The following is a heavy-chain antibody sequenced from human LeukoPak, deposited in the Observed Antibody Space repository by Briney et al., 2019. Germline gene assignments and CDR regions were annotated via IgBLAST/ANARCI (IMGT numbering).Heavy chain of an antibody. D-gene: IGHD2-21*01. J-gene: IGHJ4*02. CDR1: SFSISSGHY. Sequence: SETLSLTCSVSSFSISSGHYWGWIRQPPGKGLEWIGSIYHSGPTYYNPSLKSRVTISVDTSKNHFSLTLTSVTAADTAVYYCARDVDRFDYWGQGTLDTVSS. V-gene: IGHV4-38-2*02. CDR2: IYHSGPT. CDR3: ARDVDRFDY.